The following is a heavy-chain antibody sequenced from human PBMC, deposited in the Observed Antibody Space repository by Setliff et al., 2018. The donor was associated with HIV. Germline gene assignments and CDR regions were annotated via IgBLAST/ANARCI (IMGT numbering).Heavy chain of an antibody. D-gene: IGHD3-10*01. CDR3: ARVPVPGANWFDP. J-gene: IGHJ5*02. CDR2: VSQSGST. Sequence: SETLSLTCTVSGVSISNYYWSWIRQSPGKSLEWIGSVSQSGSTYYNPSIKSRITISVDRSKNLFSQKLISVTAADQGVYYCARVPVPGANWFDPWGQGTLVTVSS. V-gene: IGHV4-59*04. CDR1: GVSISNYY.